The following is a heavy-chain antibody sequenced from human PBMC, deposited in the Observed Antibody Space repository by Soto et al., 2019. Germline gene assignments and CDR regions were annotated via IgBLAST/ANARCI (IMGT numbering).Heavy chain of an antibody. CDR3: AQGRYRTMARPLDQ. CDR1: GFTFDDYA. J-gene: IGHJ4*02. CDR2: ISWDSGTL. D-gene: IGHD3-10*01. Sequence: EVQLVESGGGLVQPGRSLRLSCAASGFTFDDYAMHWVRQAPGKGLEWISGISWDSGTLGYADSVNGRFIISRDDAKNSRYLQMNSRRGEDTALNYCAQGRYRTMARPLDQRGPGTVVTVSS. V-gene: IGHV3-9*01.